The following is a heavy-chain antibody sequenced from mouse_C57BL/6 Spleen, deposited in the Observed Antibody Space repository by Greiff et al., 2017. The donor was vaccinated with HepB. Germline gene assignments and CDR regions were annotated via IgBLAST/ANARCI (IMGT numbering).Heavy chain of an antibody. CDR1: GFTFSSYT. CDR2: ISGGGGNT. V-gene: IGHV5-9*01. CDR3: ARPITTVVAPGAY. D-gene: IGHD1-1*01. J-gene: IGHJ3*01. Sequence: EVMLVESGGGLVKPGGSLKLSCAASGFTFSSYTMSWVRQTPEKRLEWVATISGGGGNTYYPASVKGRFTISRDNAKNTLYLQMSSLRSEDTALYYCARPITTVVAPGAYWGQGTLVTVSA.